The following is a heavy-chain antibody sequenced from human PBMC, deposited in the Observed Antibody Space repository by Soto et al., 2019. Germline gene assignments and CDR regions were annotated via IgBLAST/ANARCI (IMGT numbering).Heavy chain of an antibody. D-gene: IGHD5-12*01. CDR3: AARSKKLRLCCSSYYYGMDV. CDR1: GGTFSSYA. J-gene: IGHJ6*02. CDR2: IIPIFGTA. Sequence: SVKVSCKASGGTFSSYAISWVRQAPGQGLEWMGGIIPIFGTANYAQKFQGRVTITADESTSTAYMELSSLRSEDTAVYYFAARSKKLRLCCSSYYYGMDVWGQGTTVTVSS. V-gene: IGHV1-69*13.